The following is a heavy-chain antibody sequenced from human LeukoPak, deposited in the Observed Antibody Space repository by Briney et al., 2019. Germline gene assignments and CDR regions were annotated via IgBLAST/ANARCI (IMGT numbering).Heavy chain of an antibody. Sequence: GSMRRSCAASGFTGSSFDMHCGRKPTGQGLEWVSTIGTASDTYYPGSVEGRFTLSRDNAKNSLYLQMNSLTAGDTAVYYCARGPPRGKYYYMDVWGKGTTVTVSS. CDR1: GFTGSSFD. D-gene: IGHD1-1*01. J-gene: IGHJ6*03. V-gene: IGHV3-13*01. CDR2: IGTASDT. CDR3: ARGPPRGKYYYMDV.